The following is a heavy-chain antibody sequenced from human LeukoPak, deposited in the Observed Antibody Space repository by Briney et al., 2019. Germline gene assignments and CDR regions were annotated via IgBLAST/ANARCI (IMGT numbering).Heavy chain of an antibody. J-gene: IGHJ5*02. D-gene: IGHD2-21*01. V-gene: IGHV3-23*01. Sequence: GGSLRLSCAASGFAFSSYAMSWVRQAPGKGLEWVSAISGSGGSTYYADSVKGQFTISRDNSKNTLYLQMNSLRAEDTAVYYCAKDPPTFTILQNWFDPWGQGTLVTVSS. CDR3: AKDPPTFTILQNWFDP. CDR1: GFAFSSYA. CDR2: ISGSGGST.